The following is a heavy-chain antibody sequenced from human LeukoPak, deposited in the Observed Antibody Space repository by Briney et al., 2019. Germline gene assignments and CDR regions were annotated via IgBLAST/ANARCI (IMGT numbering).Heavy chain of an antibody. D-gene: IGHD3-16*01. CDR3: TRRLDD. J-gene: IGHJ4*02. CDR2: IKHDESEK. Sequence: GGSLRLSCAASGFSLNSEWMDWVRQAPGKGLEWVANIKHDESEKNYLDSVKGRFTISRDNAQNSLYLQMNGLRVEDTAVYYCTRRLDDWGQGTLVTVSS. CDR1: GFSLNSEW. V-gene: IGHV3-7*01.